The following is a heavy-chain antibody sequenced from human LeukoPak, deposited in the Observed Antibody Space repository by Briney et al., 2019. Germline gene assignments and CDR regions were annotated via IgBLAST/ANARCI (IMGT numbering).Heavy chain of an antibody. V-gene: IGHV6-1*01. CDR1: GDSVSSNSAA. CDR3: ARDQSARQLWSSHYYYYGMDV. Sequence: SQTLSLTCAISGDSVSSNSAAWNWIRQSPSRGLEWLGRTYYRSKWYNDYAVSVKSRITINPDTSKNQFSLQLNSVTPEDTAVYYCARDQSARQLWSSHYYYYGMDVWGQGTTVTVSS. J-gene: IGHJ6*02. CDR2: TYYRSKWYN. D-gene: IGHD5-18*01.